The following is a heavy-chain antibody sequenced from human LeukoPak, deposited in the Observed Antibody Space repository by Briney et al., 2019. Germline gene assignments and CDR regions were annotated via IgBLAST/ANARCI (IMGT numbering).Heavy chain of an antibody. V-gene: IGHV5-51*01. Sequence: GESLKISCKGSGYSFTNYWIGWVRQMPGKGLEWMGIIYPGDSDTRYSPSFQGQVTISADKSISTAYLQWSSLKASDTAMYYCARLDYYDSSGYSLVYYFDYWGQGTLVTVSS. CDR1: GYSFTNYW. D-gene: IGHD3-22*01. CDR3: ARLDYYDSSGYSLVYYFDY. CDR2: IYPGDSDT. J-gene: IGHJ4*02.